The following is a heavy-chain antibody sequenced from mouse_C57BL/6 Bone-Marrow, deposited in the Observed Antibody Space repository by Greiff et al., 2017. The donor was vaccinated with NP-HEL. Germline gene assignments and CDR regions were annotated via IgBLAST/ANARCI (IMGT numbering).Heavy chain of an antibody. CDR3: TTPPDYDWFAS. Sequence: VQLQQSGAELVRPGASVKLSCTASGFNIKDDNMHWVKQRPEQGLEWIGWIDPENGDIEYASKFQGKATITADTSSNTVYLQLSSLTSEDTAVYYCTTPPDYDWFASGAKGLWSLSLQ. D-gene: IGHD2-4*01. V-gene: IGHV14-4*01. J-gene: IGHJ3*01. CDR1: GFNIKDDN. CDR2: IDPENGDI.